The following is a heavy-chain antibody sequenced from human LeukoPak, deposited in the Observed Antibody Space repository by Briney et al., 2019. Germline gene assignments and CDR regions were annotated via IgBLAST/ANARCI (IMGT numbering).Heavy chain of an antibody. D-gene: IGHD1-1*01. CDR1: GYTFTGYY. V-gene: IGHV1-2*02. CDR3: ARAGTPYNWFDP. Sequence: GASVTVSCTASGYTFTGYYMHWVRQAPGQGLEWMGWINPNSGGTNYAQKFQGRVTMTRDTSISTAYMELSRLRSDDTAVYYCARAGTPYNWFDPWGQGTLVTVSS. J-gene: IGHJ5*02. CDR2: INPNSGGT.